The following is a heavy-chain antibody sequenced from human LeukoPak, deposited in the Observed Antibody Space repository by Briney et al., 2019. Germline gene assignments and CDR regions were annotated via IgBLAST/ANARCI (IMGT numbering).Heavy chain of an antibody. V-gene: IGHV4-39*02. CDR1: GGSISSSSNY. J-gene: IGHJ4*02. D-gene: IGHD4/OR15-4a*01. Sequence: SETLSLTCTVSGGSISSSSNYWDWVRQPPGKGLEWIGSIYYSGSTYYNPSLKSRVTISVDASKNHFSLKLSSVTAADTAVYYCARELTYADYWGQGTLVTVSS. CDR3: ARELTYADY. CDR2: IYYSGST.